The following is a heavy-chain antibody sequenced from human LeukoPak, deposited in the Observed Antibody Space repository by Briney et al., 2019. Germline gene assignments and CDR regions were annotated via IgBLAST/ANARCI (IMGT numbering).Heavy chain of an antibody. CDR2: INQDGSNK. Sequence: GGSLRLSCAASGFTFSSYWMSWVRQAPGKGLEWVANINQDGSNKQYVDSVKGRFAISRDNAKDSLYLQMNSLRAEDTAVYYCARFSRGTNSGSWGQGTLVTVSS. CDR3: ARFSRGTNSGS. D-gene: IGHD1-26*01. V-gene: IGHV3-7*01. CDR1: GFTFSSYW. J-gene: IGHJ5*02.